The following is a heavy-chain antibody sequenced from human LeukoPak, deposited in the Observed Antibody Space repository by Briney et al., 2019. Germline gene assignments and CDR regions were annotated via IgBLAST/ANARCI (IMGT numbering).Heavy chain of an antibody. D-gene: IGHD6-6*01. CDR3: ARYSTSPTKAFDI. CDR1: GFTFSDYY. Sequence: PGGSLRLSRAASGFTFSDYYMTWIRRAPGKGLEWVSYISSGGSSIYYADSVKGRFTISRDNARNSLYLHMNSLRADDTAVYYCARYSTSPTKAFDIWGQGTMVTVSS. J-gene: IGHJ3*02. V-gene: IGHV3-11*04. CDR2: ISSGGSSI.